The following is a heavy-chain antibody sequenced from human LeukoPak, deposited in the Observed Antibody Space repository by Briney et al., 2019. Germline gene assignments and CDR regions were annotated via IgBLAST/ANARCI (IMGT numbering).Heavy chain of an antibody. V-gene: IGHV1-2*02. CDR3: AREGPYYYYMDV. Sequence: ASVKVSCKASGYTFTSYYMHWVRQAPGQGLEWMGWINPNSGGTNYAQKFQGRVTMTRDTSISTAYMELSRLRSDDTAVYYCAREGPYYYYMDVWGKGTTVTISS. CDR2: INPNSGGT. J-gene: IGHJ6*03. CDR1: GYTFTSYY.